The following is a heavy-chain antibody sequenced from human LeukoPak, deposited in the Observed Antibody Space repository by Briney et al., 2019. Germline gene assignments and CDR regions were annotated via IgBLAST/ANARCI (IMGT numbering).Heavy chain of an antibody. CDR2: VASSGTS. CDR1: GDSLNTYY. D-gene: IGHD1-26*01. J-gene: IGHJ5*02. Sequence: PSETLSLTCTVSGDSLNTYYWTWIRQTPGKELEWIGFVASSGTSNYNPSLKSRVSISIDTSKNQFSLKLTSVTAADTAMYYCARDSRVGGFDPWGQGTLVTVSS. CDR3: ARDSRVGGFDP. V-gene: IGHV4-4*08.